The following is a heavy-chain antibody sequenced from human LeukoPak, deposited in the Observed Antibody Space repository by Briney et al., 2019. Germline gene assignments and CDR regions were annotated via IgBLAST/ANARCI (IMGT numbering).Heavy chain of an antibody. D-gene: IGHD4-17*01. CDR1: GGSISSYY. V-gene: IGHV4-59*01. Sequence: KTSETLSLTCTVSGGSISSYYWSWVRQPPGKGLEWIGYIYYSGSTNYNPSLKSRVTISVDTSKNQFSLKLSSVTAADTAVYYCARDSGTTVTMYYFDYWGQGTLVTVSS. J-gene: IGHJ4*02. CDR2: IYYSGST. CDR3: ARDSGTTVTMYYFDY.